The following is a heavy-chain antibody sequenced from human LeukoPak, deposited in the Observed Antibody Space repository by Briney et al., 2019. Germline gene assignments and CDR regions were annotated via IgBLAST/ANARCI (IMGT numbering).Heavy chain of an antibody. J-gene: IGHJ5*02. Sequence: SETLSLTCTVSGGSITFYYWHWMRQPPGKGLEWIGHTFYSGNVKYNPSLESRATISVDGSKNQISLNLNSVTAADTAVYYCAREGPVSWGFDPWGQGVLVTVSS. CDR3: AREGPVSWGFDP. D-gene: IGHD1-26*01. CDR2: TFYSGNV. CDR1: GGSITFYY. V-gene: IGHV4-59*01.